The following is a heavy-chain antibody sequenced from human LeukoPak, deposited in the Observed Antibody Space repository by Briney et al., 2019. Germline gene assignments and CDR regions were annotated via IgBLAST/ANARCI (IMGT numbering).Heavy chain of an antibody. CDR2: IYISGST. Sequence: SETLSLTCTVSGGSISSYYWSWIRRPPGKGLEWIGYIYISGSTDYNPSLKSRVTISLDTSKNLFSLKLSSLTAADTAVYYCARHRGYERTGYYFLDAFDFWGQGTMATVSS. CDR1: GGSISSYY. D-gene: IGHD3-22*01. J-gene: IGHJ3*01. CDR3: ARHRGYERTGYYFLDAFDF. V-gene: IGHV4-4*09.